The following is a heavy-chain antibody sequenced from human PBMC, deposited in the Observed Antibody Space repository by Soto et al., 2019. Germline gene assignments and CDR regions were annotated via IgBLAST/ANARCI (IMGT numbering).Heavy chain of an antibody. Sequence: EVQVVESGGGLIQPGGSLRLSCAASGFTVSSNYMSWVRQAPGKGLEWVSITYSGGNTYYADSVKGRFTVSRDNSKNTLYLQMKSLRAEDTAVYYCARSLSGKWTGWLDPWGQGTLFTVSS. CDR3: ARSLSGKWTGWLDP. D-gene: IGHD2-8*01. V-gene: IGHV3-53*01. CDR2: TYSGGNT. J-gene: IGHJ5*02. CDR1: GFTVSSNY.